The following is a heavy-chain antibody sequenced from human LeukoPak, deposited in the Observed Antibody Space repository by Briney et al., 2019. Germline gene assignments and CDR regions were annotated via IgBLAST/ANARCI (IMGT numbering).Heavy chain of an antibody. CDR3: TRCQEAWLSYYFDY. J-gene: IGHJ4*02. Sequence: ASVKVSCKASGYTFTSYGISWVRQAPGQGLEWMGWISGYNGHTKYAQKFQGRATMTTDTSTSTAYMELRSLRSDDTAVYYCTRCQEAWLSYYFDYWGQGTLVTVSS. CDR2: ISGYNGHT. V-gene: IGHV1-18*01. CDR1: GYTFTSYG. D-gene: IGHD3-22*01.